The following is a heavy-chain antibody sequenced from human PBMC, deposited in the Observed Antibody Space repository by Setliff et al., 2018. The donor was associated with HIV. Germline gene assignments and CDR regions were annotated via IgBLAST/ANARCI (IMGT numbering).Heavy chain of an antibody. CDR3: ASRWGSYYDTCGHPFDY. V-gene: IGHV4-38-2*01. CDR1: GHSISSGYY. Sequence: PSETLSLTCSVSGHSISSGYYWGWIRQPPGKGLEWIGTMYHGGSTYYNPSLQSRVTMFFDTSEVHFSLRLSSVTAADSAVYYCASRWGSYYDTCGHPFDYWGQGTLVTVSS. J-gene: IGHJ4*02. CDR2: MYHGGST. D-gene: IGHD3-22*01.